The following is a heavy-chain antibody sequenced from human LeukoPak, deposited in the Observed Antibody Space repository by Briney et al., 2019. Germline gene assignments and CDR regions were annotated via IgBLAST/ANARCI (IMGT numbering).Heavy chain of an antibody. CDR3: AKAALGRGFCSTTSCFLDS. CDR2: IRNDGSNN. Sequence: GGSLRLSCAASECTFSTYGRHWVRQAPGKGLEWVAFIRNDGSNNYHGASVKGRFTISRENSKNTLYLQMNSLRVEHTAVYYCAKAALGRGFCSTTSCFLDSWGQGTLVTVSS. CDR1: ECTFSTYG. D-gene: IGHD2-2*01. V-gene: IGHV3-30*02. J-gene: IGHJ4*02.